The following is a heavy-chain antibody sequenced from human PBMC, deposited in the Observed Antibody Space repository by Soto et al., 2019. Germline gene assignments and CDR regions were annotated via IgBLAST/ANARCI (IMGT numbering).Heavy chain of an antibody. J-gene: IGHJ6*02. Sequence: GASVKVSCKASGGTFADFIMNWVRQTPGQGLEWMGGIVPMFGTATYAEKFKGRVTISATGSTSTAYMELTSLRSEDTAVYYCAKNGTYNSTRCQYSGMDVWGQGTTVTVSS. CDR1: GGTFADFI. D-gene: IGHD6-13*01. CDR3: AKNGTYNSTRCQYSGMDV. V-gene: IGHV1-69*13. CDR2: IVPMFGTA.